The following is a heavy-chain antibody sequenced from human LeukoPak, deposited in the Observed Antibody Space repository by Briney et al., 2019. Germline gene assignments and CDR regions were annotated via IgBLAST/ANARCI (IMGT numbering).Heavy chain of an antibody. CDR2: ISSSSSYI. CDR1: GFTFSSYA. V-gene: IGHV3-21*01. D-gene: IGHD5-24*01. CDR3: AREGVEMATIDY. Sequence: GGSLRLSCAASGFTFSSYAMSWVRQAPGKGLEWVSSISSSSSYIYYADSVKGRFTISRDNAKNSLYLQMNSLRAEDTAVYYCAREGVEMATIDYWGQGTLVTVSS. J-gene: IGHJ4*02.